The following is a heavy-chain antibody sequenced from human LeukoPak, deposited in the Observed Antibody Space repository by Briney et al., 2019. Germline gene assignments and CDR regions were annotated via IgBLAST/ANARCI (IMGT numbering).Heavy chain of an antibody. V-gene: IGHV3-53*01. CDR1: GFSVNNNY. D-gene: IGHD3-10*01. CDR2: MYNAGST. Sequence: PGGSLRLSCAASGFSVNNNYMSWVRQAPGKGLEWVSTMYNAGSTYYADSVRGRFTISRDSSTNTLYLQMNSLRAEDTAVYHCAGGTYYGSGSRPGYFDYWGQGTLVTVSS. CDR3: AGGTYYGSGSRPGYFDY. J-gene: IGHJ4*02.